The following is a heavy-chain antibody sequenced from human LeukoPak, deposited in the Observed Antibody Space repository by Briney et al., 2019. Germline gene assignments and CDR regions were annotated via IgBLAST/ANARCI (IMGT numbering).Heavy chain of an antibody. Sequence: GGSLRLSCAASGFTFSSYEMNWVRQAPGKGLEWVSYISSSGSTIYYADSVKGRFTISRDNAKNSLYLQMNSLRAEDTAVYYCALHEYYLGVDYWGQGTLVTVSS. CDR2: ISSSGSTI. CDR3: ALHEYYLGVDY. D-gene: IGHD3-16*01. J-gene: IGHJ4*02. CDR1: GFTFSSYE. V-gene: IGHV3-48*03.